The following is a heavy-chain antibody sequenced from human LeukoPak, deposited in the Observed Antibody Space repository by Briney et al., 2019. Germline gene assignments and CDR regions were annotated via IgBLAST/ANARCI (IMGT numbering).Heavy chain of an antibody. V-gene: IGHV1-18*01. Sequence: ASVKVSCKASGYTFTSYGISWVRQAPGQGLEWMGWISAYNGNTNYAQKLQGRVTMTTDTSTSTAYMELRSLRSDDTAVYYCARDPSLHYYDSSGSFKDYWGQGTLATVSS. CDR1: GYTFTSYG. CDR2: ISAYNGNT. J-gene: IGHJ4*02. CDR3: ARDPSLHYYDSSGSFKDY. D-gene: IGHD3-22*01.